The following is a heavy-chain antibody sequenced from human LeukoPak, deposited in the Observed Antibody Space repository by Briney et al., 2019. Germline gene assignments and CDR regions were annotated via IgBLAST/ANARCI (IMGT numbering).Heavy chain of an antibody. CDR2: IIPIFGTA. D-gene: IGHD1-14*01. J-gene: IGHJ5*02. CDR3: AGDANPEGHLTWFDP. Sequence: SVKVSCKASGGTFSSYAISWVRRAPGQGLEWMGGIIPIFGTANYAQKFQGRVTITADESTSTAYMELSSLRSEDTAVYYCAGDANPEGHLTWFDPWGQGTLVTVSS. CDR1: GGTFSSYA. V-gene: IGHV1-69*13.